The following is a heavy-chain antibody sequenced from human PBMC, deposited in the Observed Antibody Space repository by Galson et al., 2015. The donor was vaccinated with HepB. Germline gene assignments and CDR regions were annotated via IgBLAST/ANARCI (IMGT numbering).Heavy chain of an antibody. D-gene: IGHD6-13*01. CDR2: IYYSGST. CDR3: ASPGGIAAAAGMDV. V-gene: IGHV4-39*01. Sequence: SETLSLTCTVSGGSISSSSYYWGWIRQPPGKGLEWIGSIYYSGSTYYNPSLKSRVTISVDTSKNQFSLKLSSVTAADTAVYYCASPGGIAAAAGMDVWGQGTTVTVSS. CDR1: GGSISSSSYY. J-gene: IGHJ6*02.